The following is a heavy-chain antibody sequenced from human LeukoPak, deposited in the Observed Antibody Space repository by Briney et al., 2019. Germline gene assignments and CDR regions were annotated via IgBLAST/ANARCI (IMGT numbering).Heavy chain of an antibody. CDR2: INPNSGGT. J-gene: IGHJ6*03. CDR1: GYTFISYY. CDR3: ARAARDIVVVPAARYYYYYMDV. V-gene: IGHV1-2*02. Sequence: ASVKVSCKASGYTFISYYMHWVRQAPGQGLEWMGWINPNSGGTNYAQKFQGRVTMTRDTSISTAYMELSRLRSDDTAVYYCARAARDIVVVPAARYYYYYMDVWGKGTTVTISS. D-gene: IGHD2-2*01.